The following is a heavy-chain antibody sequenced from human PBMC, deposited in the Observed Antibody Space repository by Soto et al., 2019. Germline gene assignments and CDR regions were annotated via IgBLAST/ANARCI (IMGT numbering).Heavy chain of an antibody. D-gene: IGHD6-13*01. CDR1: GDLFNNYA. J-gene: IGHJ4*02. CDR2: ISPLFSTT. Sequence: QVQLVQSGAEVKEPGSSVKVSCKATGDLFNNYAFNWVRQAPGQGLGWMGRISPLFSTTNYAQKFRGRVTIGADELTTIVYLEVSNLESEDTATYYCAASSSVAAAGYFKVWGQGTLVTVSP. CDR3: AASSSVAAAGYFKV. V-gene: IGHV1-69*01.